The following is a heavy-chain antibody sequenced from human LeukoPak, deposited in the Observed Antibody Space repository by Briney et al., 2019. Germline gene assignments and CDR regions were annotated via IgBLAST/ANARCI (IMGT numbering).Heavy chain of an antibody. V-gene: IGHV1-69*13. CDR1: GGTFSSYA. Sequence: SVKVSCKASGGTFSSYAISWVRQAPGQGLEWMGGIIPIFGTANYAQKFQGRVTITADESTSTAYMELSSLRSEDTAVYYCASWYFGCGGDCSIHDAFDIWGQGTMVTVSS. CDR2: IIPIFGTA. J-gene: IGHJ3*02. CDR3: ASWYFGCGGDCSIHDAFDI. D-gene: IGHD2-21*02.